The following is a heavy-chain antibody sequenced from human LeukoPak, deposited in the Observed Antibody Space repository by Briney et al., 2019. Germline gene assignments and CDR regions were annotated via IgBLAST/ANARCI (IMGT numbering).Heavy chain of an antibody. D-gene: IGHD6-6*01. J-gene: IGHJ5*02. V-gene: IGHV3-7*03. CDR1: GFTFSRHW. CDR3: AVAARNWFDP. CDR2: IKHDGSEK. Sequence: GGSLRLSCAASGFTFSRHWMTWVRQAPGKGLEWVANIKHDGSEKNYVDSVKGRFTISRDNAKNSLYLQMNSLRAEDTAVYYCAVAARNWFDPWGQGTLVTVSS.